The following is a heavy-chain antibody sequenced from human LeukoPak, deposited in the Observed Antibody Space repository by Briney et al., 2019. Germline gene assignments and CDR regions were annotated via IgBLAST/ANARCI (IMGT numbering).Heavy chain of an antibody. CDR3: ASLTVVVPAAIESNYYYYGMDV. CDR1: GGSFSGYY. J-gene: IGHJ6*02. Sequence: PSETLSLTCAVYGGSFSGYYWSWIRQPPGKGLEWIGEINHSGSTNYNPSLKSRVTISVDTSKNQFSLKLSSVTAEVTAVYYCASLTVVVPAAIESNYYYYGMDVWGQGTTVTVSS. V-gene: IGHV4-34*01. CDR2: INHSGST. D-gene: IGHD2-2*01.